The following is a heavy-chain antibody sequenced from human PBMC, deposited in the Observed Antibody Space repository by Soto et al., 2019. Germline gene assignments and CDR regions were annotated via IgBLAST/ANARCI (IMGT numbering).Heavy chain of an antibody. Sequence: QVQLQESGPGLVKPSQTLSLTCTVSGDSISSGGYYWSWIRQHPGKGLEWIGYIYYSGSTYYNPSLKSRVTISVDTSKNQFSLKLSSVTAADTAVYYCARDGVLVGAVEDAFDIWGQGTMVTVSS. V-gene: IGHV4-31*03. J-gene: IGHJ3*02. CDR2: IYYSGST. D-gene: IGHD1-26*01. CDR1: GDSISSGGYY. CDR3: ARDGVLVGAVEDAFDI.